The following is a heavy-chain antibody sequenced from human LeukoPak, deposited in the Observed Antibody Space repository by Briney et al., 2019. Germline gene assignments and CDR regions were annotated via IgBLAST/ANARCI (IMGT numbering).Heavy chain of an antibody. J-gene: IGHJ4*02. V-gene: IGHV3-64*01. CDR1: GFTFSSYA. D-gene: IGHD3-22*01. CDR2: ISSNGGST. CDR3: ARGRYYYDSSGCYPYYFDY. Sequence: GGSLRLSCAASGFTFSSYAMHWVRQAPGKGLEYVSAISSNGGSTYYANSVKGRFTISRDNSKNTLYLQMGSLRAEDMAVYYCARGRYYYDSSGCYPYYFDYWGQGTLVTVSS.